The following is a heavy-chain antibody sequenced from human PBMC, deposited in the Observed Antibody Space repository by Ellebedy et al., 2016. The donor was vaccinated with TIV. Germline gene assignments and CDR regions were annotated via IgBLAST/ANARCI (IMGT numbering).Heavy chain of an antibody. V-gene: IGHV4-34*01. CDR3: ARSTFGRVGATFDY. CDR1: SGSFSGYY. Sequence: SETLSLTXAVYSGSFSGYYWSWIRQPPGKGLEWIGEINHSGNNNYNPSLKSRVTISVDTSKNQFSLKLSSVTAADMAVYYCARSTFGRVGATFDYWGQGTLVTVSA. J-gene: IGHJ4*02. CDR2: INHSGNN. D-gene: IGHD1-26*01.